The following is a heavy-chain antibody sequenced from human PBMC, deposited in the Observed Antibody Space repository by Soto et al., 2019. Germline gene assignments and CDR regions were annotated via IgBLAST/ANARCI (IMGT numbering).Heavy chain of an antibody. V-gene: IGHV4-34*01. Sequence: SETLSLTCAVYGGSFSVYSWTWIRQPPGKGLEWIGEISHSGSTTYNPSLKSRLTISVDTSQSHLSLKLTSVTAADTAVYYCARGSRPPPSIAPRGFRDNWFDPWGQGTPVTVSS. CDR2: ISHSGST. CDR3: ARGSRPPPSIAPRGFRDNWFDP. CDR1: GGSFSVYS. D-gene: IGHD6-6*01. J-gene: IGHJ5*01.